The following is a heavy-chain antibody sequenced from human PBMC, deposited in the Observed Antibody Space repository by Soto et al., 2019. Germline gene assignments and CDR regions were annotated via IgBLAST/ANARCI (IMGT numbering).Heavy chain of an antibody. CDR1: GYTFTSYG. CDR3: ARVEEVVITTWQTRGTPDY. D-gene: IGHD3-22*01. J-gene: IGHJ4*02. CDR2: ISAYNGNT. Sequence: GASVKVSCKASGYTFTSYGISWVRQAPGQGLEWMGWISAYNGNTNYAQKLQGRVTMTTDTSTSTAYMELRSLRFDDTAVYYCARVEEVVITTWQTRGTPDYWGQGTLVTVSS. V-gene: IGHV1-18*01.